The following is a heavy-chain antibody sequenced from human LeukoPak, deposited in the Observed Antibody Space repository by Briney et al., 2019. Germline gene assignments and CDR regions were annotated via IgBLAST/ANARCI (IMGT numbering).Heavy chain of an antibody. CDR3: AKDSNGWYLYYFDY. CDR2: ISGSGDTT. D-gene: IGHD6-19*01. V-gene: IGHV3-23*01. Sequence: PGGSLRLSCAASGFTLSTYDMSWVRQAPGKGLEWVSAISGSGDTTYYADSVKGRFTISRDNSKNTLYLQMNSLRAEDTAIYYCAKDSNGWYLYYFDYWGQGTLVTVSS. J-gene: IGHJ4*02. CDR1: GFTLSTYD.